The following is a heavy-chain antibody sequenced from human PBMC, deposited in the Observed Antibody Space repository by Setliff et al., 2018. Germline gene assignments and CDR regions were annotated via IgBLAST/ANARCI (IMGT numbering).Heavy chain of an antibody. J-gene: IGHJ4*02. V-gene: IGHV1-69*10. CDR3: AIDSLPRYCTNGVCYEEFDY. Sequence: SVKVSCKASGGTFSSYAISWVRQAPGQRLEWMGGIIPSLGIANYAQKFQGRVTITADQSTSTAYLELSSLRSEDTAVYYCAIDSLPRYCTNGVCYEEFDYWGQGTLVTVSS. CDR2: IIPSLGIA. CDR1: GGTFSSYA. D-gene: IGHD2-8*01.